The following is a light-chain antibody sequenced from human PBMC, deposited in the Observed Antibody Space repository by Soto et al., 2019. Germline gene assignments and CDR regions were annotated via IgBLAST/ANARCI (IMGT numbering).Light chain of an antibody. V-gene: IGLV2-14*01. CDR1: SSDVGGYNY. CDR3: SSYPTSSTNYV. Sequence: QSVLTQPASVSGSPGQSITISCTGTSSDVGGYNYVSWYQQHPGKAPKLMIYEVSNRPSGVSNRFSGSKSGNTASLTISGLQAEDEADYYCSSYPTSSTNYVFGTGTKLTVL. J-gene: IGLJ1*01. CDR2: EVS.